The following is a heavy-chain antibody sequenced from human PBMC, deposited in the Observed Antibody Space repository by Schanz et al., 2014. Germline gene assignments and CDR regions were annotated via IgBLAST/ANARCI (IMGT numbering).Heavy chain of an antibody. CDR3: ARDRVSFVRGPLGVD. CDR2: ISGYNGDT. J-gene: IGHJ4*02. Sequence: QVQLAQSGVEVKRPGASVRVSCKASGYSFTDYAIHWVRQAPGQGLEWMGWISGYNGDTNYAPKFQDRVTMTTDTSTGITSLELRNLKSDDTAVYYCARDRVSFVRGPLGVDWGQGTQVIVSS. CDR1: GYSFTDYA. D-gene: IGHD3-10*01. V-gene: IGHV1-18*01.